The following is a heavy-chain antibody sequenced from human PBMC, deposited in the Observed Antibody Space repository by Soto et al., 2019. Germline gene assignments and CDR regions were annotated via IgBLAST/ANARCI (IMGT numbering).Heavy chain of an antibody. CDR1: GFTFSSYG. Sequence: GGSLRLSCAASGFTFSSYGMHWVRQAPGKGLEWVAVISYDGSNKYYADSVKGRFTISRDNSKNTLYLQMNSLRAEDTAVYYCAKVGLRFLEWLSLDYWGQGTLVTVSS. V-gene: IGHV3-30*18. CDR2: ISYDGSNK. J-gene: IGHJ4*02. D-gene: IGHD3-3*01. CDR3: AKVGLRFLEWLSLDY.